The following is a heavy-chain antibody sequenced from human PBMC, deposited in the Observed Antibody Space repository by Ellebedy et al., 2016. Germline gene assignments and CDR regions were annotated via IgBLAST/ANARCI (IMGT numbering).Heavy chain of an antibody. CDR2: IWYDGSNK. CDR1: GFTFSSYG. Sequence: GESLKISCAASGFTFSSYGMHWVRQAPGKGLEWVAVIWYDGSNKYYADSVKGRFTISRDNSKNTLYLQMNSLRAEDTAVYYCARDTTTADYWGQGTLVTVSS. V-gene: IGHV3-33*08. D-gene: IGHD4-17*01. J-gene: IGHJ4*02. CDR3: ARDTTTADY.